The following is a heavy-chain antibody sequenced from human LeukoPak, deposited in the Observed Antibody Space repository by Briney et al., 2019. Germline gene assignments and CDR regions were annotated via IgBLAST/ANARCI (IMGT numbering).Heavy chain of an antibody. CDR3: ASYTKTGNFDY. CDR1: GFTFSSHA. Sequence: GGSLRLSCAASGFTFSSHAMSWVRQAPGKGLDWVSGISHSGGSTHYADSVKGRFTISRDNAKNSLYLQMNSLRAEDTAVYYCASYTKTGNFDYWGQGTLVTVSS. D-gene: IGHD2-2*02. CDR2: ISHSGGST. J-gene: IGHJ4*02. V-gene: IGHV3-23*01.